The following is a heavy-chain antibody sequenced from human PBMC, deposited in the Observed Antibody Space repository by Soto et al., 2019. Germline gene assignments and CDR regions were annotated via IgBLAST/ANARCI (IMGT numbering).Heavy chain of an antibody. CDR2: IYSGGST. CDR3: ATRPLLPGAP. CDR1: GFTFSSND. Sequence: EVQLVESGGGLIQPGGSLRLSCADSGFTFSSNDMNWVRQAPGKGLEWVSLIYSGGSTYYADSVKCRFTISRDNSKNTLYLQMSSLRAEDTAVYYCATRPLLPGAPWGQGTMVTVSS. V-gene: IGHV3-53*01. J-gene: IGHJ3*01. D-gene: IGHD3-22*01.